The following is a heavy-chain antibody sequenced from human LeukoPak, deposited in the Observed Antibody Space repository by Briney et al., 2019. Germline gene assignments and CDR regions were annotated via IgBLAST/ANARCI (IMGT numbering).Heavy chain of an antibody. Sequence: SETLSLTCTVSGGSISGYYWSWIRQPAGKGLEWIGRIYTGGNSDYNPSLKSRVTISVDTSVNQFSLKLSSVTAADTAVYYCARDNFDMSGYYIDYWGQGTLVTVSS. V-gene: IGHV4-4*07. CDR1: GGSISGYY. D-gene: IGHD3-3*01. CDR3: ARDNFDMSGYYIDY. CDR2: IYTGGNS. J-gene: IGHJ4*02.